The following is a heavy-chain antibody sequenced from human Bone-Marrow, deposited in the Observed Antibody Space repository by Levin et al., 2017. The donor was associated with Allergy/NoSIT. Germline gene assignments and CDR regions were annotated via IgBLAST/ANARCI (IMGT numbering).Heavy chain of an antibody. Sequence: PGGSLRLSCAASGFTFSSYAMHWVRQAPGKGLEWVAVISYDGSNKYYADSVKGRFTISRDNSKNTLYLQMNSLRAEDTAVYYCARKQRLGDQPDRYYYYYGMDVWGQGTTVTVSS. J-gene: IGHJ6*02. CDR2: ISYDGSNK. D-gene: IGHD6-25*01. CDR1: GFTFSSYA. V-gene: IGHV3-30-3*01. CDR3: ARKQRLGDQPDRYYYYYGMDV.